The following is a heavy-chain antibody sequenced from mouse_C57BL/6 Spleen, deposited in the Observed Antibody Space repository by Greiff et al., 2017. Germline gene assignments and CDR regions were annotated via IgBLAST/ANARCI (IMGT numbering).Heavy chain of an antibody. CDR2: IYPGDGDT. J-gene: IGHJ4*01. CDR1: GYAFSSSW. V-gene: IGHV1-82*01. CDR3: AGQYYGSSYDYYAMDY. Sequence: VQLQESGPELVKPGASVKISCKASGYAFSSSWMNWVKQRPGKGLEWIGRIYPGDGDTNYNGKFKGKATLTADKSSSTAYMQLSSLTSEDSAVYFCAGQYYGSSYDYYAMDYWGQGTSVTVSS. D-gene: IGHD1-1*01.